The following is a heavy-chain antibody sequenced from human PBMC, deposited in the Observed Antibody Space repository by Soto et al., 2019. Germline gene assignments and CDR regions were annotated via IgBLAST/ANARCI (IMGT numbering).Heavy chain of an antibody. D-gene: IGHD3-16*01. CDR1: GGSFSGYY. CDR2: INHSGST. Sequence: PSETLSLTCAVYGGSFSGYYWSWIRQPPGKGLEWIGEINHSGSTNYNPSLKSRVTISVDTSKNQFSLKLSSVTAADTAVYYCAGTLGGYYYMDVWGKGTTVTVSS. V-gene: IGHV4-34*01. J-gene: IGHJ6*03. CDR3: AGTLGGYYYMDV.